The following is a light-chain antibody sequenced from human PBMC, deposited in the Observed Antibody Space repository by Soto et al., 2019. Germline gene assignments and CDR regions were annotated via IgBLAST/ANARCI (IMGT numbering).Light chain of an antibody. CDR1: QNIGIN. CDR2: GAS. CDR3: LQYNSWPRT. V-gene: IGKV3-15*01. Sequence: EIVMTQSPATLSVSQGEIATVSCRASQNIGINFAWYQQRVGQVPRLLIYGASTRASGIPARFSGSGSGTEFTLTISSLQSEDFAVYYCLQYNSWPRTFGQGTRV. J-gene: IGKJ1*01.